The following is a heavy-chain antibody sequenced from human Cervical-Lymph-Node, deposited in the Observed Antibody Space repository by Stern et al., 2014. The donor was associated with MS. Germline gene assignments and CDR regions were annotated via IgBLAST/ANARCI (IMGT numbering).Heavy chain of an antibody. J-gene: IGHJ4*02. D-gene: IGHD6-6*01. Sequence: VQLVESGPGLVKPSETLSLTCTVSGGSTSSYYWSWIRQPPGKGLEWIGYISSSGGTKYNPSLNSRVTISVDTSKNQSALTLSSVTAADAAVYYCARGYTTSSGRPDYWGQGTLVTVST. CDR1: GGSTSSYY. CDR3: ARGYTTSSGRPDY. CDR2: ISSSGGT. V-gene: IGHV4-59*08.